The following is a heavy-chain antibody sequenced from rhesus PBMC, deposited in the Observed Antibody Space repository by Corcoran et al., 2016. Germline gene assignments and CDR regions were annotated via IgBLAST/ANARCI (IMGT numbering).Heavy chain of an antibody. D-gene: IGHD6-43*01. CDR3: ARVRGGSSSYFP. J-gene: IGHJ4*01. V-gene: IGHV2-95*01. Sequence: QVTLKESGPALVKPTQTLTLTCTFSGFSISTTGTGVGWIRPPPGKALEWLASIYWNDSKYYSTSLKSRLTISKDTSKNQVVLTMTNMDPVDTATYYCARVRGGSSSYFPWGQGVLVTVSS. CDR2: IYWNDSK. CDR1: GFSISTTGTG.